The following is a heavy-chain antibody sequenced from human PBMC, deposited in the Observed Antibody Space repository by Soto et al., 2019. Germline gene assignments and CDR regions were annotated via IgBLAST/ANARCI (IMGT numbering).Heavy chain of an antibody. CDR2: ISYDGRNK. V-gene: IGHV3-30*04. CDR1: GFTFSSYA. Sequence: QVQLVESGGGVVQPGRSLRLSCAASGFTFSSYAIHWVRQAPGKGLEWVAVISYDGRNKYYADSVEGRFTISRDNSKTTVYLQINSLSAEDTAVYYCATIAVAGDAEYFPHWGQGTLVTVSS. CDR3: ATIAVAGDAEYFPH. D-gene: IGHD6-19*01. J-gene: IGHJ1*01.